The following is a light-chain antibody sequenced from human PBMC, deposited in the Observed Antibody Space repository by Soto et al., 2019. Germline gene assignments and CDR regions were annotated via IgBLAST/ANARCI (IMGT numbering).Light chain of an antibody. CDR3: GSWDSSLSDYV. CDR2: DDD. CDR1: SSNIGGNS. Sequence: QSVLTQPASVSGSPGQSITISCTGSSSNIGGNSVSWHQQLPGTAPKLLIYDDDKRPSGIPDRFSGSKSGTSATLGITGFQTGDEADYYCGSWDSSLSDYVLGNGTKVT. J-gene: IGLJ1*01. V-gene: IGLV1-51*01.